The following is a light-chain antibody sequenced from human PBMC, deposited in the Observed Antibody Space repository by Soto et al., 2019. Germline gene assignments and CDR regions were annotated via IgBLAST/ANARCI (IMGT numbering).Light chain of an antibody. CDR2: NNN. V-gene: IGLV1-40*01. CDR3: QSYDSSLSAVV. J-gene: IGLJ2*01. CDR1: PFCD. Sequence: QSVLTQPPSVSGAPGQTVTISCIDPFCDVHWYQQLPGAAPKLLIYNNNNRPSGVPDRFSGSRSGTSASLAITGLQAEDEADYYCQSYDSSLSAVVFGGGTKLTVL.